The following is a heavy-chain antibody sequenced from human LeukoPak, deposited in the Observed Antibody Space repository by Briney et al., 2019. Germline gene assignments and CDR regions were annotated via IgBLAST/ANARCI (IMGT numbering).Heavy chain of an antibody. CDR3: ARGSSSWYYLDY. V-gene: IGHV3-23*01. Sequence: GGSLRLSCAASGFTFSSYAMSWVRQAPGKGLEWVSAISGSGGSTYYADSVKGRFTISRDNSKNTLYLQMNSLRVEDTAVYCCARGSSSWYYLDYWGQGTLVTVSS. D-gene: IGHD6-13*01. CDR1: GFTFSSYA. J-gene: IGHJ4*02. CDR2: ISGSGGST.